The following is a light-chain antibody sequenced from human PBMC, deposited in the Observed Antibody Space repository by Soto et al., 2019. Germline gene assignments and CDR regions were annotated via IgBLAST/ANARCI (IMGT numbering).Light chain of an antibody. CDR3: CSYAGSYTYV. Sequence: LTQPRSVSGSPGQSVTISCTGTSSDVGGYNYVSWYQQHPGKAPKLMIYDVSKRPSGVPDRFSGSTSGNTASLTISGLQAEDEADYYCCSYAGSYTYVFGTGTKVTVL. J-gene: IGLJ1*01. CDR2: DVS. CDR1: SSDVGGYNY. V-gene: IGLV2-11*01.